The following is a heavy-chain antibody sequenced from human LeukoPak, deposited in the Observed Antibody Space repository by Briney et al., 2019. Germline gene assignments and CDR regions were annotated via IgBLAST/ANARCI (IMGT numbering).Heavy chain of an antibody. D-gene: IGHD6-19*01. J-gene: IGHJ3*02. Sequence: SETLSLTCTVSGGSISSGDYYWSWVRQPPGKGLEWIGHIYHSGNTYYNPSLKSRVTISVDTSKNQFSLKLSSVTAADTAVYYCARDNLVVAGPDAFDIWGQGTMVTVSS. CDR3: ARDNLVVAGPDAFDI. CDR2: IYHSGNT. V-gene: IGHV4-30-4*08. CDR1: GGSISSGDYY.